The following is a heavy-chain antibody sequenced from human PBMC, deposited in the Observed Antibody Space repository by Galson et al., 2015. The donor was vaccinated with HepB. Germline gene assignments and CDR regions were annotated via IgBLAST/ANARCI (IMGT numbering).Heavy chain of an antibody. CDR3: ARGGYDYVWGSYRYDGPFDY. CDR1: GFTFSNYY. CDR2: ISSSSSYT. Sequence: SLRLSCAASGFTFSNYYMSWIRQAPGKGLEWVSYISSSSSYTNYADSVKGRFTISRDNAKNSLYLQMNSLRAEDTAVYYCARGGYDYVWGSYRYDGPFDYWGQGTLVTVSS. D-gene: IGHD3-16*02. J-gene: IGHJ4*02. V-gene: IGHV3-11*06.